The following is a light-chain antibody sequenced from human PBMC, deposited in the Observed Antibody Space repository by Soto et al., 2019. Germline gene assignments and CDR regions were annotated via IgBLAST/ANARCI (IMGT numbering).Light chain of an antibody. CDR1: QSVGSL. V-gene: IGKV3-11*01. Sequence: EIVLTQSPATLSLSPGERATLSCSASQSVGSLLAWYQQKTCQSPRLLIHDASNRATGTPARFSCSGSGTDFTLSISGLEPEDVAFYYWLQRASWPPMSFGQGTRLEIK. CDR3: LQRASWPPMS. J-gene: IGKJ5*01. CDR2: DAS.